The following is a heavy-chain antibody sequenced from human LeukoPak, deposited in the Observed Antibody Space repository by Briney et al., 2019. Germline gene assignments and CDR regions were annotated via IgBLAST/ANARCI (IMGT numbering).Heavy chain of an antibody. V-gene: IGHV3-21*01. J-gene: IGHJ3*02. D-gene: IGHD4-17*01. CDR1: GFTFSSYS. CDR3: ARSTTDLDAFDI. Sequence: GGSLRLSCAASGFTFSSYSMNWVRQAPGKGLEWVSSISSSSSYIYYADSVKGRFTISRDNAKNSLYLQMNSLRAEDTAVYYCARSTTDLDAFDIWGQGTMVTVSS. CDR2: ISSSSSYI.